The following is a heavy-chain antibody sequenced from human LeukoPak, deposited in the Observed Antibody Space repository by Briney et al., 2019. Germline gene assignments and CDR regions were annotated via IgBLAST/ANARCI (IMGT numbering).Heavy chain of an antibody. CDR2: ILPIFGTA. Sequence: GASVNVSCKACVGTFSSYAIRWVGQAPGRGRAWMGGILPIFGTANYAQKFQGRVTITADHSTSTAYMELSSLRSEDTAVYFCARDVGATVVFDIWGQGTFVTVSS. V-gene: IGHV1-69*13. CDR3: ARDVGATVVFDI. J-gene: IGHJ3*02. CDR1: VGTFSSYA. D-gene: IGHD1-26*01.